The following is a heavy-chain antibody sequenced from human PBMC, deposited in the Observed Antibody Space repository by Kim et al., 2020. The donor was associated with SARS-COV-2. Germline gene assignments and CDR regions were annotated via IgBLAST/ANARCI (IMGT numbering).Heavy chain of an antibody. D-gene: IGHD2-15*01. Sequence: ASVKVSCKASGYTFTDYYLHWVRQAPGQGLEWMGWINPNNGSTNYAQKFQGRVTMTGDTSISTVYMELSRLRSDDTAVYYCARDRVTLSGGPKDGVGYWGQGTLVTVSS. CDR2: INPNNGST. CDR1: GYTFTDYY. J-gene: IGHJ4*02. CDR3: ARDRVTLSGGPKDGVGY. V-gene: IGHV1-2*02.